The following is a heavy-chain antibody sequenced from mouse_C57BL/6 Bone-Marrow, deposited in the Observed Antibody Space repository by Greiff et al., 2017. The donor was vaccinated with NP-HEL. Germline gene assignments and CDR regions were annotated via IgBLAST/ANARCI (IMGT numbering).Heavy chain of an antibody. CDR3: AREMGYYYGSSYWFAY. D-gene: IGHD1-1*01. CDR2: IDPNSGGT. J-gene: IGHJ3*01. V-gene: IGHV1-72*01. CDR1: GYTFTSYW. Sequence: VQLQQPGAELVKPGASVKLSCKASGYTFTSYWMHWVKQRPGRGLEWIGRIDPNSGGTKYNAKFKSKATLTVDNPSSTAYMQLSSLTSEDSAVYYCAREMGYYYGSSYWFAYWGQGTLVTVSA.